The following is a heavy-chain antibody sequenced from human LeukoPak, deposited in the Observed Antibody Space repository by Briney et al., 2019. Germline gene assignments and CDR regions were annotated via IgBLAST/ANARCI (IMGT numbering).Heavy chain of an antibody. CDR3: ARGRRPIVVVPDDIHKPLNYFDP. CDR1: GYTFTSYD. D-gene: IGHD2-2*01. J-gene: IGHJ5*02. V-gene: IGHV1-8*03. CDR2: MNPNSGNT. Sequence: ASVKVSCKASGYTFTSYDINWVRQATGQGLEWMGWMNPNSGNTGYAQKFQGRVTIIRNTSISTAYMELSSLRSEDTAVYYCARGRRPIVVVPDDIHKPLNYFDPWGQGTLVTVSS.